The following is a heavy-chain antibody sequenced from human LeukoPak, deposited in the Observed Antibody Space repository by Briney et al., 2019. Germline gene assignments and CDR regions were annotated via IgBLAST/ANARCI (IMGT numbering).Heavy chain of an antibody. J-gene: IGHJ4*02. V-gene: IGHV3-9*01. Sequence: GRSLRLSCVASGFTFYDYAMHWVRQAPGKGLEWVSGISWNSGNIGYADSVKGRFTISRDNAKNSLYPQMNSLRAEDTALYYCTKDISSSGYYYSDYWGQGTLVTVSS. CDR3: TKDISSSGYYYSDY. CDR1: GFTFYDYA. D-gene: IGHD3-22*01. CDR2: ISWNSGNI.